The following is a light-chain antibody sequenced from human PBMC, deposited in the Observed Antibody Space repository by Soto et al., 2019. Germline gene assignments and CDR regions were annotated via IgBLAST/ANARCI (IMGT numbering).Light chain of an antibody. CDR3: LLAITFPT. CDR1: QDISSW. V-gene: IGKV1-12*01. J-gene: IGKJ4*01. CDR2: AAS. Sequence: DIQMTQSPSSVSASVGDRVAITCRASQDISSWLAWYQQKPGKAPKLLIYAASSLQSGVPSRFSDCGSGTDFTLPIRILQPEDFATYFCLLAITFPTFGGGTKVEIK.